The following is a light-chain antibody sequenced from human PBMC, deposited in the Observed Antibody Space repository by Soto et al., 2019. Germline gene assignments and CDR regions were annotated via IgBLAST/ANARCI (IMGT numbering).Light chain of an antibody. Sequence: AIQLTQSPSSLSASVGDRVTITCRASQGISSALAWYQQKPGKAAKLLIYDASSWESGVPSRFSGSGSGTEFTLTISSLQPEDFATYYGQQFNSYPLTFGGGTKVEIK. CDR2: DAS. J-gene: IGKJ4*01. CDR3: QQFNSYPLT. V-gene: IGKV1-13*02. CDR1: QGISSA.